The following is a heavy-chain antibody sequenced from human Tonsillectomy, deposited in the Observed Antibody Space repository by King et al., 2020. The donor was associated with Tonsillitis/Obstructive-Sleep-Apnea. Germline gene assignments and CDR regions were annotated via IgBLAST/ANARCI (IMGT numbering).Heavy chain of an antibody. V-gene: IGHV4-4*02. J-gene: IGHJ3*02. D-gene: IGHD3-10*01. CDR2: IYNTGSA. CDR3: ARGYSGSGNAFDI. CDR1: GGSINSTNW. Sequence: QLQESGPGLLKPSGTLSLTCAVSGGSINSTNWWSWVRQPPGKGLEWMGEIYNTGSANYNSSLRHRVTLSVDKSKNQFSLKVYSVTAADTAAYYCARGYSGSGNAFDIWGQGTMVTVSS.